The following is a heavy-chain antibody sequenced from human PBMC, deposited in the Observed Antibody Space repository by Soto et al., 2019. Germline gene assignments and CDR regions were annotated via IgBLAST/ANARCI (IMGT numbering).Heavy chain of an antibody. V-gene: IGHV4-59*12. D-gene: IGHD6-19*01. Sequence: SETLSLTCTVSGGSISSYYWSWIRQPPGKGLEWIGYIYYSGSTNYNPSLKSRVTISVDTSKNQFSLRLSSVTAADTAAYYCASGDIAVALYWGQGTLVTVSS. CDR2: IYYSGST. CDR1: GGSISSYY. J-gene: IGHJ4*02. CDR3: ASGDIAVALY.